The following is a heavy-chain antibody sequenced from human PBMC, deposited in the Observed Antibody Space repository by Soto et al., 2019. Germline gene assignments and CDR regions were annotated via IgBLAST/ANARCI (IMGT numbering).Heavy chain of an antibody. V-gene: IGHV3-30*18. CDR2: ISYDGSNK. D-gene: IGHD4-17*01. J-gene: IGHJ4*02. Sequence: QVQLVESGGGVVQPGSSLRLSCAGSGFTFSSYGMHWDRQAPGTGLEWVAVISYDGSNKDYADAVKGRFTISRDNSKSTLYLQMNSLRGEDTAVYYCAKALMLHDYGDYADYWGQGTLVTVSS. CDR1: GFTFSSYG. CDR3: AKALMLHDYGDYADY.